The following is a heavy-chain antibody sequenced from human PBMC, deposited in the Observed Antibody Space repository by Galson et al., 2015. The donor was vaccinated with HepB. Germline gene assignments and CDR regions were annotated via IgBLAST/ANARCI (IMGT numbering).Heavy chain of an antibody. D-gene: IGHD3-10*01. J-gene: IGHJ5*02. Sequence: SVKVSCKASGYTFTSYAMNWVRQAPGQGLEWMGWINTNTGNPTYAQGFTGRFVFSLDTSVSTAYLLISSLKAEDTAVYYCARKSRGKAHYYGSGSYYYGPHWFDPWGQGTLVTVSS. CDR1: GYTFTSYA. CDR2: INTNTGNP. CDR3: ARKSRGKAHYYGSGSYYYGPHWFDP. V-gene: IGHV7-4-1*02.